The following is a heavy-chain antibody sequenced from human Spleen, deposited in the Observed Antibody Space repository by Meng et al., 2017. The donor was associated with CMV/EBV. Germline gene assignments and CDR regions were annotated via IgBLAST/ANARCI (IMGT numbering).Heavy chain of an antibody. D-gene: IGHD3-10*01. CDR3: ARDPSWFGELFHSYYYYYGMDV. J-gene: IGHJ6*02. Sequence: WVRQAPGKGLEWIGSIYYSGSTYYNPSLKSRVTISVDTSKNQFSLKLSSVTAADTAVYYCARDPSWFGELFHSYYYYYGMDVWGQGTTVTVSS. CDR2: IYYSGST. V-gene: IGHV4-39*07.